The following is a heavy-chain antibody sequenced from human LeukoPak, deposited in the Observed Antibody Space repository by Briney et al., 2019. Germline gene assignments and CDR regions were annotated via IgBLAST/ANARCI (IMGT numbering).Heavy chain of an antibody. V-gene: IGHV1-18*01. CDR2: ISAYNGNT. D-gene: IGHD6-19*01. CDR1: GYTFTSYG. CDR3: ARVAPISSGWYLDY. Sequence: ASVKVSCKASGYTFTSYGISWVRQAPGPGLEWMGWISAYNGNTNYAQKLQGRVTMTTDTSTSTAYMELRSLRSDDTAVYYCARVAPISSGWYLDYWGQGTLVTVSS. J-gene: IGHJ4*02.